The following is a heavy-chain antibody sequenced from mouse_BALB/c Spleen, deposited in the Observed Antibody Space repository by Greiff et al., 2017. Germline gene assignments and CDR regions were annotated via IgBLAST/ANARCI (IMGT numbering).Heavy chain of an antibody. CDR1: GFTFSSYA. Sequence: DVHLVESGGGLVKPGGSLKLSCAASGFTFSSYAMSWVRQTPEKRLEWVASISSGGSTYYPDSVKGRFTISRDNARNILYLQMSSLRSEDTAMYYCARGGWFAYWGQGTLVTVSA. CDR2: ISSGGST. V-gene: IGHV5-6-5*01. CDR3: ARGGWFAY. J-gene: IGHJ3*01.